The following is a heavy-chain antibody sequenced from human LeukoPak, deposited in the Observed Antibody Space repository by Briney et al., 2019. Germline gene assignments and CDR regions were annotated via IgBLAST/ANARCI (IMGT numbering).Heavy chain of an antibody. CDR3: ARGYYDSSGNCYYAFDI. V-gene: IGHV1-69*05. D-gene: IGHD3-22*01. CDR2: IIPIFGTA. J-gene: IGHJ3*02. CDR1: GGTFSSYA. Sequence: SVKVSCKASGGTFSSYAISWVRQAPGQGLEWMGGIIPIFGTANYAQKFQGRVTITTDESTCTAYMELSSLRPEDTAVYYCARGYYDSSGNCYYAFDIWGQGTMVTVSS.